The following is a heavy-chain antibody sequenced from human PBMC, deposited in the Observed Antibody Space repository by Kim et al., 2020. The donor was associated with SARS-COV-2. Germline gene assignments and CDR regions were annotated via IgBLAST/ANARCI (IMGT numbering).Heavy chain of an antibody. D-gene: IGHD4-17*01. V-gene: IGHV3-64*01. CDR3: AKSATSDYRAHFDI. Sequence: GGSLRLSCAASGFIFSSYSMHWVRQAPGKGLEYVSAINNNGGTTFYANSVKGRFTISRDNSNNTVSLQMGCLKPEDMAVYYCAKSATSDYRAHFDIWGQG. CDR2: INNNGGTT. J-gene: IGHJ3*02. CDR1: GFIFSSYS.